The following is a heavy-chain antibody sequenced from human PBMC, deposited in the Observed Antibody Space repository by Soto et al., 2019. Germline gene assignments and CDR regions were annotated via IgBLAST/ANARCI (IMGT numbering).Heavy chain of an antibody. CDR2: INSDGSST. CDR3: ARYGELRDFDY. V-gene: IGHV3-74*01. J-gene: IGHJ4*02. CDR1: GFTFSSYW. D-gene: IGHD1-26*01. Sequence: GGSLRLSCAASGFTFSSYWMHWVRQAPGKGLVWVSRINSDGSSTSYADSVKGRFTISRDNAKNTLYLQMNSLRAEDTAVYYCARYGELRDFDYWGQGTLVTVSS.